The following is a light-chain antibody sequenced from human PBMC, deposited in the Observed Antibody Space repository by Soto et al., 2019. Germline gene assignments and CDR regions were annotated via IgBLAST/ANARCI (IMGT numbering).Light chain of an antibody. V-gene: IGLV2-14*01. CDR1: SSDVGGYNF. J-gene: IGLJ1*01. CDR2: DVR. CDR3: SSYTRSSRPV. Sequence: QSALTQPAAVSGSPGQSITISCTGTSSDVGGYNFVSWYQHHPGKAPKLMIYDVRNRPSGVSHRFSGSKSGNTASLTISGLQADDEAEYYCSSYTRSSRPVFGTGTKLTVL.